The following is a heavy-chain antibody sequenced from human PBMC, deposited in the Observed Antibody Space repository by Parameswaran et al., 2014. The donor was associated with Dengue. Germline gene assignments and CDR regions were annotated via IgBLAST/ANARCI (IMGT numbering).Heavy chain of an antibody. CDR3: ARDPLHYGDYSFYFDY. D-gene: IGHD4-17*01. J-gene: IGHJ4*02. CDR2: IIPVFGTP. Sequence: WVRQAPGQGLEWMGVIIPVFGTPNYAQNFLDRVRITADESTSTAYTELRGLRSEDTAIYYCARDPLHYGDYSFYFDYWGQGTLVTVSS. V-gene: IGHV1-69*01.